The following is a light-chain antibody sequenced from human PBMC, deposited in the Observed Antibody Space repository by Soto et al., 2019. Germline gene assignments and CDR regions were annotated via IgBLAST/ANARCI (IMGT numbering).Light chain of an antibody. CDR2: EVS. CDR3: SSYAGSTSYV. CDR1: SSDVGGYNY. Sequence: QSALTQPPSASGSPGQSVTISCTGTSSDVGGYNYVSWYQQHPGKAPKLMIYEVSKRPSGVPDRFSGSKSGITASLTVSGLQAEDEADYYCSSYAGSTSYVFGTGTKLTVL. V-gene: IGLV2-8*01. J-gene: IGLJ1*01.